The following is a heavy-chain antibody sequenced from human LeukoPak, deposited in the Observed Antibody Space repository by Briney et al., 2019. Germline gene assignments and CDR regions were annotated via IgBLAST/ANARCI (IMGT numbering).Heavy chain of an antibody. D-gene: IGHD6-6*01. CDR1: GYTFTSYG. J-gene: IGHJ5*02. CDR3: ARVPIAARVVMLWFDR. Sequence: GASVKVSCKASGYTFTSYGISWVRQAPGQGLEWMGWISAYNGNTNYAQKLQGRVTMTTDTSTSTAYMELRSLRSDDTAVYYCARVPIAARVVMLWFDRWGQGTLVTVSS. CDR2: ISAYNGNT. V-gene: IGHV1-18*01.